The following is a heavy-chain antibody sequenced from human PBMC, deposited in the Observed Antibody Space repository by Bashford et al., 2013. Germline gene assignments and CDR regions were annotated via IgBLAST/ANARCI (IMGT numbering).Heavy chain of an antibody. CDR2: LSGSSGST. CDR3: AKDRDDYGDPDAFNI. Sequence: VRQAPGKGLDVGLLLLSGSSGSTYYADSVRGRFTISRDNSKYTLYLQMNSLRAEDTAVYYCAKDRDDYGDPDAFNIWGQGTMVTVSS. V-gene: IGHV3-23*01. J-gene: IGHJ3*02. D-gene: IGHD4-17*01.